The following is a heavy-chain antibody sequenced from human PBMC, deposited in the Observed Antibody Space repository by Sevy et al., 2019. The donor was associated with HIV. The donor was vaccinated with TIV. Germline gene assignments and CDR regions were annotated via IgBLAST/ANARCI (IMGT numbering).Heavy chain of an antibody. D-gene: IGHD3-22*01. CDR2: ISSSSSTI. CDR3: ARDPYYYDSSGYSLGVDY. CDR1: GFTFSSYS. V-gene: IGHV3-48*02. Sequence: GGSLRLSCAASGFTFSSYSMNWVRQAPGKGLEWVSHISSSSSTIYYADSVKGRFTISRDNAKNSLYLQMNSLRDEDTAVYYCARDPYYYDSSGYSLGVDYWGQGTLVTVSS. J-gene: IGHJ4*02.